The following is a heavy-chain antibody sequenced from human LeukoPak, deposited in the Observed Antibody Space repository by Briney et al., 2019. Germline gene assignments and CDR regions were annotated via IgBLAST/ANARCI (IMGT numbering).Heavy chain of an antibody. J-gene: IGHJ6*02. CDR3: ARDLMVDCSSPSCHPLYYYYYGMDV. V-gene: IGHV1-18*01. CDR2: ISAYNGNT. D-gene: IGHD2-2*01. CDR1: GYTFTIYG. Sequence: ASVKVSCKASGYTFTIYGISWVRQAPGQGLEWMGWISAYNGNTNYAQKLQGRVTMTTDTSTSTAYMELSGLRSDDTAVYYRARDLMVDCSSPSCHPLYYYYYGMDVWGQGTTVTVSS.